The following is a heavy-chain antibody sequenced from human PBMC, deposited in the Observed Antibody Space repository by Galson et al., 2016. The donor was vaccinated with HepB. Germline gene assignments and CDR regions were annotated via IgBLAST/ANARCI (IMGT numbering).Heavy chain of an antibody. J-gene: IGHJ6*02. CDR3: VKTQGYSTGWYGMDV. D-gene: IGHD6-19*01. Sequence: SLRLSCAASGFIFGNYAMTWVRQAPGEGLEWVSVISGSGDSTYYAASVKGRFTISRDNFKSTLSLQMNSLRAEDTAVYYCVKTQGYSTGWYGMDVWGQGTTVTVSS. CDR2: ISGSGDST. V-gene: IGHV3-23*01. CDR1: GFIFGNYA.